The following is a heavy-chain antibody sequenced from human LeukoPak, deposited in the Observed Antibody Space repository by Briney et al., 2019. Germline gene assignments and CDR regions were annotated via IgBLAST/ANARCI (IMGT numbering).Heavy chain of an antibody. CDR2: IYYSGST. V-gene: IGHV4-59*01. J-gene: IGHJ4*02. Sequence: SETLSLTCTVSGGSISSYYWSWLRQPPGKGLEWIGYIYYSGSTNYNPSLKSRVTISVDTSKNQFSLKLSSVTAADTAVYYCARVKSYYDSSGYYLRGYYFDYWGQGTLVTVSS. CDR3: ARVKSYYDSSGYYLRGYYFDY. CDR1: GGSISSYY. D-gene: IGHD3-22*01.